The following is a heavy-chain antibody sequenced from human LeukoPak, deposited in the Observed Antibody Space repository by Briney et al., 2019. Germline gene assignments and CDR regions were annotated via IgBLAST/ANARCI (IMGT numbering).Heavy chain of an antibody. V-gene: IGHV3-20*04. Sequence: GGSLRLSCAASGFTFDDYGMSWVRQAPGKGLEWVSGINWNGGSTGYADSVKGRSTISRDNAKNSLYLQMNSLRVEDTALYYCASTERYYMDVWGKGTTVTVSS. J-gene: IGHJ6*03. CDR3: ASTERYYMDV. CDR1: GFTFDDYG. CDR2: INWNGGST.